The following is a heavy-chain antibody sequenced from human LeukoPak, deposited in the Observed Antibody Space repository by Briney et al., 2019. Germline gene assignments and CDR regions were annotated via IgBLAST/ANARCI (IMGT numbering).Heavy chain of an antibody. V-gene: IGHV3-74*01. CDR1: GFTFSSYW. CDR2: INSDGRST. D-gene: IGHD2-15*01. J-gene: IGHJ3*02. Sequence: GGSLRLSCAASGFTFSSYWMHWVRQAPGKGLVWVSRINSDGRSTSYADSVKDRFTISRDNAKNTLYLQMNSLRAEDTAVYYCAVVVVAATAFDIWGQGTMVTVSS. CDR3: AVVVVAATAFDI.